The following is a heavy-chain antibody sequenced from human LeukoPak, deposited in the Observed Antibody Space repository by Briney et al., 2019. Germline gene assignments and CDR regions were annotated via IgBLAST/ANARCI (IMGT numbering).Heavy chain of an antibody. V-gene: IGHV4-4*07. CDR1: GGSIRSYY. J-gene: IGHJ4*02. CDR3: ARSPLSSSGWYRADF. CDR2: IDSSGST. D-gene: IGHD6-19*01. Sequence: VKPSETLSLTCTVSGGSIRSYYWNWIRQPAGKGLEWIGRIDSSGSTTYSPSLRSRVTMSVDSSESQISLNLNSVTAADTAMYYCARSPLSSSGWYRADFWGQGTLVTVSS.